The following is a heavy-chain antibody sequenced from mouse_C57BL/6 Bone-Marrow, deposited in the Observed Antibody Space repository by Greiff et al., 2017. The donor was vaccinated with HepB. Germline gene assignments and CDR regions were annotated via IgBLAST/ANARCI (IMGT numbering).Heavy chain of an antibody. CDR3: TGHYGSSPFAY. J-gene: IGHJ3*01. Sequence: EVNVVESGGGLVQPGGSMKLSCVASGFTFSNYWMNWVRQSPEKGLEWVAQIRLKSDNYATHYAESVKGRFTISRDDSKSSVYLQMNNLRAEDTGIYYCTGHYGSSPFAYWGQGTLVTVSA. CDR2: IRLKSDNYAT. D-gene: IGHD1-1*01. CDR1: GFTFSNYW. V-gene: IGHV6-3*01.